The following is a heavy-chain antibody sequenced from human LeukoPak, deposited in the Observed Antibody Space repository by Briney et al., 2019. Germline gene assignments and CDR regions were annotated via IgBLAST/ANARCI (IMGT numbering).Heavy chain of an antibody. D-gene: IGHD3-3*01. Sequence: ASVKVSCKASGYTFTSYDINWVRQATGQGLEWMGWMNPNSGNTGYAQKFQGRVTMTRNTSISTAYMEPSSLRSEDTAVYYCASFVPPPAGDFWSGYYSYYYYYGMDVWGQGTTVTVSS. V-gene: IGHV1-8*01. CDR1: GYTFTSYD. CDR2: MNPNSGNT. J-gene: IGHJ6*02. CDR3: ASFVPPPAGDFWSGYYSYYYYYGMDV.